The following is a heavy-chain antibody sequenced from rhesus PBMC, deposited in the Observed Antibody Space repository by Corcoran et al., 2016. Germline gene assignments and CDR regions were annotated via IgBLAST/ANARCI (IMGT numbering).Heavy chain of an antibody. CDR3: ASGAAAGRRFDY. Sequence: QLQLQESGPGLVKPSETLSVTCAVSGGSISSSDGSWIRQAPGKGLEWIGYIYGSGSTTNSNPPLKRRVTLSVDTSTNQLSRKVSSVTAADTAVYYCASGAAAGRRFDYWGQGVLVTVSS. D-gene: IGHD6-25*01. J-gene: IGHJ4*01. CDR2: IYGSGSTT. V-gene: IGHV4-169*02. CDR1: GGSISSSD.